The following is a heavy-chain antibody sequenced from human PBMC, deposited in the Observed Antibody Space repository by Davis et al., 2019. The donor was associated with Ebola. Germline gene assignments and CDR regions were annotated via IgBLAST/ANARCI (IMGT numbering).Heavy chain of an antibody. J-gene: IGHJ4*02. CDR3: AIVATRGRFDS. CDR1: GFTFSSYS. CDR2: ISNDRKTI. V-gene: IGHV3-48*02. Sequence: PGGSLRLSCAASGFTFSSYSMNWVRQVPGKGLEWISYISNDRKTIKYADSVKGRFTISRDDAKNSLFLLMNSLRDDDTAVYYCAIVATRGRFDSWGQGTLVNVSS. D-gene: IGHD6-25*01.